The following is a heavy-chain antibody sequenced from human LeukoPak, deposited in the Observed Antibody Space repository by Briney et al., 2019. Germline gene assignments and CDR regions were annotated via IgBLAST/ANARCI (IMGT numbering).Heavy chain of an antibody. CDR1: GFNFVDYA. D-gene: IGHD2-2*02. J-gene: IGHJ4*02. CDR2: ISYNSGTI. V-gene: IGHV3-9*01. CDR3: VRDSYTNTWHFQDEDY. Sequence: GGSLRLSCAASGFNFVDYAMHWVRQVPGKGLEWVSGISYNSGTIFYADSVKGRFTISRDNARTSLFLQINSLRAEDTAVYYCVRDSYTNTWHFQDEDYWGQGTLVTVSS.